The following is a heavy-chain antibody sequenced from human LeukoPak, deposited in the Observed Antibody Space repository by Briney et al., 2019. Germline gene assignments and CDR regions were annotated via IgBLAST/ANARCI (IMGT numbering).Heavy chain of an antibody. CDR2: ISWNSGTI. CDR1: GFIFNNCA. D-gene: IGHD6-19*01. Sequence: GGSLRLSCAGSGFIFNNCAMHWVRQPPGKGLEWVSGISWNSGTIDYADSVRGRFTISRDNAKNSLYLQMDSLRVEDTAFYYCAKDNRRHYTSGPNPDSLHWGQGALVTVSS. J-gene: IGHJ4*02. V-gene: IGHV3-9*01. CDR3: AKDNRRHYTSGPNPDSLH.